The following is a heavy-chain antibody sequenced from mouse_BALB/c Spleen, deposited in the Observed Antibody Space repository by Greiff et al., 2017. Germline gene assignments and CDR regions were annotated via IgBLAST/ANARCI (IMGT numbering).Heavy chain of an antibody. CDR1: GFSLTSYG. CDR2: IWSGGST. CDR3: ARGGPMILFAY. D-gene: IGHD2-4*01. J-gene: IGHJ3*01. V-gene: IGHV2-2*02. Sequence: VQLQESGPGLVQPSQSLSITCTVSGFSLTSYGVHWVRQSPGKGLEWLGVIWSGGSTDYNAAFISRLSISKDNSKSQVFFKMNSLQANDTAIYYCARGGPMILFAYWGQGTLVTVSA.